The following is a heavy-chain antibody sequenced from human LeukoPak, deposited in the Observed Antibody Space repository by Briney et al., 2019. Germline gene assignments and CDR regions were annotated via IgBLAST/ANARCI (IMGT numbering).Heavy chain of an antibody. CDR1: GFTFSSYW. V-gene: IGHV3-7*04. J-gene: IGHJ4*02. D-gene: IGHD3-22*01. CDR2: IKQDGSEK. Sequence: QTGWSLRLSCAASGFTFSSYWMSWVRQAPGKGLEWVANIKQDGSEKYYVDSVKGRFTISRDNAKNSLYLQMNSLRAEDTAVYYCARGGGTYYYDSSGYYYYWGQGTLVTVSS. CDR3: ARGGGTYYYDSSGYYYY.